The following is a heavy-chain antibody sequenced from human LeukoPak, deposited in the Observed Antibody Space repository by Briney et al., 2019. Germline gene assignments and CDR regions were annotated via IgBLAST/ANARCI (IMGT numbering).Heavy chain of an antibody. Sequence: GRSLRLSCAASGFTFSSYGMHWVRQAPGGGLEWVAVIWYDGSNKYYADSVKGRFTISRDNSKNTLYLQMNSLRAEDTAVYYCARDSSSSGAEYFQHWGQGTLVTVSS. CDR2: IWYDGSNK. J-gene: IGHJ1*01. V-gene: IGHV3-33*01. CDR3: ARDSSSSGAEYFQH. CDR1: GFTFSSYG. D-gene: IGHD6-6*01.